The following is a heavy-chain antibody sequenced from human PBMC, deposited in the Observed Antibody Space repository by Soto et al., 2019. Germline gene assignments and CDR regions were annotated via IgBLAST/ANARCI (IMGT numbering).Heavy chain of an antibody. J-gene: IGHJ5*02. CDR3: ARFTCSRDSCYTVGWFEP. CDR2: INTSSGST. Sequence: GASVKVSCKASGYTFTSNYMHWFRQAPGQGLEWMGIINTSSGSTRNALNFQGRVTMTRDTSTSTVYMELSSLRSEDTAVYYCARFTCSRDSCYTVGWFEPWGQGTLVTVSS. D-gene: IGHD2-2*02. V-gene: IGHV1-46*01. CDR1: GYTFTSNY.